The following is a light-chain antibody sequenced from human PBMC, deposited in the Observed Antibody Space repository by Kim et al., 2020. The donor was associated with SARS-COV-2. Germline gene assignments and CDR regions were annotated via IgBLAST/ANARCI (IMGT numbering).Light chain of an antibody. J-gene: IGKJ4*01. Sequence: ASVGDRVTSTCRASQPINSWLAWYQQKPGKVPYLLIYAASNLQTGVPSRFSGSGSGTDFTLTISNLQPEDFATYYCQQANSLPLTFGGGTKVDIK. CDR2: AAS. CDR3: QQANSLPLT. V-gene: IGKV1-12*01. CDR1: QPINSW.